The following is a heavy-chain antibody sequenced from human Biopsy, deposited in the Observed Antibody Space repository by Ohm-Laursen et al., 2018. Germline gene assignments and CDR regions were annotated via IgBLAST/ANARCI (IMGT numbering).Heavy chain of an antibody. CDR3: AKCMTYSGDGIDY. Sequence: SLRLSCTAPGFSVSSYDMNWVRQAPGKGLEWVSGISGRTSGTYYADSVKGRFTISRDNSKNTLYLQMSSLRAEDTALYYCAKCMTYSGDGIDYWGQGTLVTVSS. J-gene: IGHJ4*02. V-gene: IGHV3-23*01. CDR1: GFSVSSYD. CDR2: ISGRTSGT. D-gene: IGHD5-12*01.